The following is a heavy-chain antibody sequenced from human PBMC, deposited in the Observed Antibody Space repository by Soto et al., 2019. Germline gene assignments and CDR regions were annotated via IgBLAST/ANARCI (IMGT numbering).Heavy chain of an antibody. CDR1: GASISSYY. V-gene: IGHV4-59*01. CDR2: IYYSGST. Sequence: SETLSLTCTVSGASISSYYWSWFRQPPGKGLEWIGYIYYSGSTNYNPSLKSRVTISIDTSKNQFSLKLNSVTAEDTAVYYCARADSSSWQNWGQGTLLTVSS. J-gene: IGHJ4*02. CDR3: ARADSSSWQN. D-gene: IGHD6-13*01.